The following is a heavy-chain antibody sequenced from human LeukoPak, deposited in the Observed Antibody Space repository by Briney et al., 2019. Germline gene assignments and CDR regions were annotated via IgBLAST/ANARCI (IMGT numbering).Heavy chain of an antibody. CDR2: IDPDSGGT. V-gene: IGHV1-2*02. J-gene: IGHJ6*03. D-gene: IGHD2-2*02. Sequence: ASVKVSCKASGYTFTDDYMHWVRQAPGQGLEWMGWIDPDSGGTYSVQKFQGRVTMTRDMSTSTVYMELSSLRSEDTAVYYCARVAAEVVGVPGAIGFGWLRRDYYYMDVWGKGTTVTVSS. CDR1: GYTFTDDY. CDR3: ARVAAEVVGVPGAIGFGWLRRDYYYMDV.